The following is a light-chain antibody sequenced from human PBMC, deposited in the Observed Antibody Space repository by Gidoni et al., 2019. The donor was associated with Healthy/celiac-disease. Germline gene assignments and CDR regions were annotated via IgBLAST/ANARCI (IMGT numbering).Light chain of an antibody. Sequence: SSELTQDPAVSVALGQTVRITCQGDSLRSYYANWYQQKPGQAPVLFIYGKNNRPSGIPDRFSGSSSGNTASLTITGAQAEDEADYYCNSRDSSGNHLVFGGGTKLTVL. CDR3: NSRDSSGNHLV. CDR2: GKN. V-gene: IGLV3-19*01. CDR1: SLRSYY. J-gene: IGLJ2*01.